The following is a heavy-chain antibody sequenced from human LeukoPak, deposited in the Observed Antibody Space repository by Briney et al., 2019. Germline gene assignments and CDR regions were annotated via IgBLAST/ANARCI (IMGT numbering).Heavy chain of an antibody. D-gene: IGHD2-15*01. J-gene: IGHJ4*02. CDR3: ARDPCSGGSCYSSYFDY. CDR1: GFTFGSYA. CDR2: ISYDGSNK. V-gene: IGHV3-30-3*01. Sequence: GRSLRLSCAASGFTFGSYAMHWVRQAPGKGLEWVAVISYDGSNKYYADSVKGRFTISRDNSKNTLYLQMNSLRAEDTAVYYCARDPCSGGSCYSSYFDYWGQGTLVTVSS.